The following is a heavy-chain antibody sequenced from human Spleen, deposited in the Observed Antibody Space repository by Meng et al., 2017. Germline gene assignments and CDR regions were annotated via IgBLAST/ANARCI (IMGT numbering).Heavy chain of an antibody. D-gene: IGHD1-26*01. CDR3: ARGPVAGRNWYFDL. Sequence: QGQLQESGPGLVRPSETLSLTCTVSGGSVSSGSYYWSWIRQPPGTGLEWIGYIYYSGSSNYNPSLKSRVTISVDTSKNQFSLKLSSVTATDTAVYYCARGPVAGRNWYFDLWGRGTLVTVSS. V-gene: IGHV4-61*01. CDR2: IYYSGSS. CDR1: GGSVSSGSYY. J-gene: IGHJ2*01.